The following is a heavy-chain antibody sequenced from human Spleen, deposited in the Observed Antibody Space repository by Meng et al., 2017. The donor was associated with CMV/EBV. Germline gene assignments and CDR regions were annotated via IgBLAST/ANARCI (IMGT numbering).Heavy chain of an antibody. CDR2: FYNSGSN. CDR3: ANGRDCGGGSCYSPSFDS. V-gene: IGHV4-61*01. CDR1: SSGSHY. J-gene: IGHJ4*02. D-gene: IGHD2-15*01. Sequence: SSGSHYWRWIRRPPGKGLEWIGYFYNSGSNNYNPSLKSRVTISADTSKNQFSLKLSSVTAADTAVYYCANGRDCGGGSCYSPSFDSWGQGTLVTVSS.